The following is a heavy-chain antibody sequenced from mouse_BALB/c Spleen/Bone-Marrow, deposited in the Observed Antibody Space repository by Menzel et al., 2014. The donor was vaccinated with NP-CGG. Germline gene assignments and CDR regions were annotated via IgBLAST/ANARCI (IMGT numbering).Heavy chain of an antibody. CDR3: ARFYYGSSYAMDY. V-gene: IGHV1S56*01. Sequence: VKVVESGPELVKPGASVRISCKASGYTFTSYYIHWVKQRPGQGLGWIGWIYPGNVNTKYNEKFKGKATLTADKSSSTAYMQLSSLTSEDSAVYFCARFYYGSSYAMDYWGQGTSVTVSS. CDR1: GYTFTSYY. D-gene: IGHD1-1*01. CDR2: IYPGNVNT. J-gene: IGHJ4*01.